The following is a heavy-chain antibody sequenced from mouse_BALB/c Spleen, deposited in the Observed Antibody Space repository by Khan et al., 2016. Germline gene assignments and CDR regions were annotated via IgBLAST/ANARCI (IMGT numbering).Heavy chain of an antibody. J-gene: IGHJ3*01. CDR3: ARDYYGWFAY. D-gene: IGHD1-1*01. CDR2: IHYSGST. CDR1: GYSITSGYS. V-gene: IGHV3-1*02. Sequence: EVELVESGPDLVKPSQSLSLTCTVTGYSITSGYSCHWIRQFPGNKLEWMGYIHYSGSTNYNPSLKSRISITRDTSKNHFFLQLNSVTTEDTATYYWARDYYGWFAYWGQGTLVTVSA.